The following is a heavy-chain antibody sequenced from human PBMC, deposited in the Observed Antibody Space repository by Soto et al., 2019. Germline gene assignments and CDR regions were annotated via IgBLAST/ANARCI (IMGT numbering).Heavy chain of an antibody. CDR2: ISFDGGSQ. D-gene: IGHD6-13*01. CDR1: GFDFNTYG. J-gene: IGHJ5*02. V-gene: IGHV3-30*18. Sequence: QVQLVESGGGVVQPGRSLRLSCAASGFDFNTYGLHWVRQAPGKGLEWVAAISFDGGSQYYADSVKGRFTVSRDKSNSTLYLQMNSLGAEDTATYFWAKDSSVTAAGSGGWFDPWGPGTLVIVSS. CDR3: AKDSSVTAAGSGGWFDP.